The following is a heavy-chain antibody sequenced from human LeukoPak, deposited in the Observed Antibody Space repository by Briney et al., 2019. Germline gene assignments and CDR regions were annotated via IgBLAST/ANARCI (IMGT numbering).Heavy chain of an antibody. CDR1: GVSISSSNSY. Sequence: SETLSLTCTVSGVSISSSNSYWGWIRQPPGKGLEWIGEINHSGSTNYNPSLKSRVTISVDTSKNQFSLKLSSVTAADTAVYYCARPTRAKAFDIWGQGTMVTVSS. CDR3: ARPTRAKAFDI. J-gene: IGHJ3*02. V-gene: IGHV4-39*07. CDR2: INHSGST.